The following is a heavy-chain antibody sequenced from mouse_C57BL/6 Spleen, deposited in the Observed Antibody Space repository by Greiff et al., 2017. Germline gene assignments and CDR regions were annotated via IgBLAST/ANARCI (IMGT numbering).Heavy chain of an antibody. CDR1: GFSLTSYA. V-gene: IGHV2-9-1*01. J-gene: IGHJ4*01. CDR2: IWTGGGT. Sequence: VMLVESGPGLVAPSQSLSMTCPVSGFSLTSYAISWVRQPPGKGLLWLGVIWTGGGTNYNLALKSRLSISKDNSKSQVFLKMNKLQTDDTARYYCARKGGSMITEYYAMDYWGQGTSVTVSS. D-gene: IGHD2-4*01. CDR3: ARKGGSMITEYYAMDY.